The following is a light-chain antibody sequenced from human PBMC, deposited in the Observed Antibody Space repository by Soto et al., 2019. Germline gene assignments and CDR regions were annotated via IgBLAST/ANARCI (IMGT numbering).Light chain of an antibody. V-gene: IGLV2-14*01. CDR3: SSYTSGSTLVV. CDR1: SSDIGGYDY. CDR2: EVS. J-gene: IGLJ2*01. Sequence: QSALTQPASVSGSPGQSITISCTGTSSDIGGYDYVSWYQQHPGKAPKLMIYEVSTRPSGVSNRFSGSQSGNTASLTISGLQAEDEADYYCSSYTSGSTLVVFGGGTKVTVL.